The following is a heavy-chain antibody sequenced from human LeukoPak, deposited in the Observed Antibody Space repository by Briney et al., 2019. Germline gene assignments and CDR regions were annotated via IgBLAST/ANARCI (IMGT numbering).Heavy chain of an antibody. J-gene: IGHJ2*01. V-gene: IGHV4-31*03. D-gene: IGHD2-2*01. CDR1: GCSISSGGYY. CDR2: IYYSGST. CDR3: ARDAYCSSTSCYGYFDL. Sequence: SQTLSLTCTVSGCSISSGGYYWSWIRQHPGKGLEWIGYIYYSGSTYYNPSLKSRVTISVDTSKNQFSLKLSSVTAADTAVYYCARDAYCSSTSCYGYFDLWSRGTLVTVSS.